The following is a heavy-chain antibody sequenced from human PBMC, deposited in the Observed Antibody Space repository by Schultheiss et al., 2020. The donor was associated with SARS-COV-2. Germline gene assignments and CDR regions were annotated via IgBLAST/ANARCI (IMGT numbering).Heavy chain of an antibody. V-gene: IGHV3-74*03. J-gene: IGHJ6*02. Sequence: GGSLRLSCAVSGFTFSTSWMHWVRQAPGKGLVWVSQINPDGKTPAYTDSVKGRFTISRENAKNSLYLQMNSLRAEDTAVYYCARDGSPYYYDSSGYYYSVYYYGMDVWGQGTTVTVSS. CDR3: ARDGSPYYYDSSGYYYSVYYYGMDV. CDR2: INPDGKTP. CDR1: GFTFSTSW. D-gene: IGHD3-22*01.